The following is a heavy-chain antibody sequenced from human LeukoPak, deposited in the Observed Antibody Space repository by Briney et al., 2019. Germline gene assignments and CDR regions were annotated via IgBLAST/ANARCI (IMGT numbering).Heavy chain of an antibody. CDR3: ARDLGDGDIPAPFDY. CDR1: GFTFSHYG. Sequence: GRSLRLSCAASGFTFSHYGIHWVRQAPGKGLEWVAGIWYDGSNKHYVDSVEGRLTISRDNSKNTMYMQMNSLRAEDTAVYYCARDLGDGDIPAPFDYWGQGTLVTVSS. J-gene: IGHJ4*02. CDR2: IWYDGSNK. V-gene: IGHV3-33*01. D-gene: IGHD3-9*01.